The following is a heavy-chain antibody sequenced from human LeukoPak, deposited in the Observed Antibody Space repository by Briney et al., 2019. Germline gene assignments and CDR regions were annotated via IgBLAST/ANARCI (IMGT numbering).Heavy chain of an antibody. Sequence: TLSLTCAVSGGSISSGGYSWSWIRQPPGKGLEWIGYICHSGTTYYNPSLKSRVTISVDRSKNQLSLKLSSVTAADTAVYYCARGQYYDSSGYLDHWGQGTLVTVSS. J-gene: IGHJ4*02. CDR2: ICHSGTT. D-gene: IGHD3-22*01. CDR1: GGSISSGGYS. CDR3: ARGQYYDSSGYLDH. V-gene: IGHV4-30-2*01.